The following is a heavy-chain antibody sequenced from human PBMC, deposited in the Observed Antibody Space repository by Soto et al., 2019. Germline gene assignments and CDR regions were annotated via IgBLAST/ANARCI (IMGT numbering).Heavy chain of an antibody. CDR3: ARRHGASFEY. CDR1: GGSISSYY. CDR2: IYYSGST. D-gene: IGHD4-17*01. Sequence: PSETLSLTCTVSGGSISSYYWSWIRQPPGKGLEWIGYIYYSGSTNYNPSLKSRVTISVDTSKNQFSLKLSSVTAADTAVYYCARRHGASFEYWGQGTLVTVSS. V-gene: IGHV4-59*01. J-gene: IGHJ4*02.